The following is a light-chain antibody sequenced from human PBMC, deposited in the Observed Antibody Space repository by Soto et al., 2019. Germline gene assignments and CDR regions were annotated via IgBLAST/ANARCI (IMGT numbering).Light chain of an antibody. CDR3: QQYSSWLWT. J-gene: IGKJ1*01. CDR2: KAS. CDR1: QTISSW. Sequence: DIQMTQSPSTLSGSVGDRVTITCRASQTISSWLAWYQQKPGKAPKLLIYKASTLKSGVPSRFSGSGSGTEFTLTISSLQSEDFAVYYCQQYSSWLWTFGQGTKVDNK. V-gene: IGKV1-5*03.